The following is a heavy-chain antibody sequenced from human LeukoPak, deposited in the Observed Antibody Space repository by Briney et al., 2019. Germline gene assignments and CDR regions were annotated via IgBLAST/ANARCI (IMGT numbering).Heavy chain of an antibody. CDR2: IYYSGST. V-gene: IGHV4-59*01. J-gene: IGHJ2*01. Sequence: SETLSLTCTVSGASISRYYWSWIRQPPGKGLEWIGYIYYSGSTNYNPSLKSRVTISVDTSKNQFSLKLSSVTAADTAVYYCARVYYSSSYDYWYFDLWGRGTLVTVSS. D-gene: IGHD6-13*01. CDR3: ARVYYSSSYDYWYFDL. CDR1: GASISRYY.